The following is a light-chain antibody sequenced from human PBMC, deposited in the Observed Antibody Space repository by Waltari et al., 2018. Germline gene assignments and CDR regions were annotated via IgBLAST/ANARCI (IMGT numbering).Light chain of an antibody. CDR1: QSLLQSNGYNY. CDR2: LGS. CDR3: MQALQTPAT. V-gene: IGKV2-28*01. Sequence: DIVMTQSPLSLPVTPGEPASISCSFSQSLLQSNGYNYLDWYLQKPGQSPQLLIHLGSNRAPGVPDRFSGTGSGTDFTLKISRVEAEDVGIYYCMQALQTPATFGQGTRLEIK. J-gene: IGKJ5*01.